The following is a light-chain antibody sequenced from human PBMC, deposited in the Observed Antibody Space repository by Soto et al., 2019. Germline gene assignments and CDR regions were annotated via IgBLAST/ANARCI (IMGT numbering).Light chain of an antibody. Sequence: QSVLTQPPSVSGAPGQRVTISCTGRSSNIGAGYDVQWYQQLPGAAPKLLIFGNSNRPSGVPDRLSGSRSGTSASLAITGLQAEDDADYFCQSYDISLSVSVIFGGGTKLTVL. CDR2: GNS. CDR3: QSYDISLSVSVI. V-gene: IGLV1-40*01. CDR1: SSNIGAGYD. J-gene: IGLJ2*01.